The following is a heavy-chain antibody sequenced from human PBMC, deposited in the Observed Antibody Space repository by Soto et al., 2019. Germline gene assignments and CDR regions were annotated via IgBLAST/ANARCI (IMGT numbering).Heavy chain of an antibody. CDR3: ARADYYSGSTNYYYYGMDV. V-gene: IGHV4-34*01. Sequence: SETLSLTCAVYGGSFSGYYWSWIRQPPGKWLEWIGEINHSGSTNYNPSLKSRVTISVDTSKNQFSLKLGSVTAADTAVYYCARADYYSGSTNYYYYGMDVWGQGXTVTVYS. CDR2: INHSGST. D-gene: IGHD1-26*01. CDR1: GGSFSGYY. J-gene: IGHJ6*02.